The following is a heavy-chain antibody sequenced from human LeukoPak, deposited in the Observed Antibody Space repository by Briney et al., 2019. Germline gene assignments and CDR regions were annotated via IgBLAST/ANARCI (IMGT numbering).Heavy chain of an antibody. Sequence: PSETLSLTCTVSGGSISSYYWSWIRQPPGKGLEWIGYIYDSGSTNYNPSLKSRVTISVDTSKNQFSLKLSSVTAADTAVYYCARQEGYCSSTSCHNHFDYWGQGTLVTVSS. J-gene: IGHJ4*02. CDR3: ARQEGYCSSTSCHNHFDY. V-gene: IGHV4-59*08. CDR2: IYDSGST. CDR1: GGSISSYY. D-gene: IGHD2-2*01.